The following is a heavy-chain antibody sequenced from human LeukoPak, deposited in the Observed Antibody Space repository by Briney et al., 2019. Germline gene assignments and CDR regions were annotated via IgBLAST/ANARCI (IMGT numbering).Heavy chain of an antibody. CDR2: IYPGDSDT. CDR1: GYSFTSYW. CDR3: ARRTGSSGWYVLDY. V-gene: IGHV5-51*01. J-gene: IGHJ4*02. D-gene: IGHD6-19*01. Sequence: GESLKISCKGSGYSFTSYWIGWVRLMPGKGLEWMGIIYPGDSDTRYSPSFQGQVTISADKSISTAYLQWSSLKASDTAVYYGARRTGSSGWYVLDYWGQGTLVTVSS.